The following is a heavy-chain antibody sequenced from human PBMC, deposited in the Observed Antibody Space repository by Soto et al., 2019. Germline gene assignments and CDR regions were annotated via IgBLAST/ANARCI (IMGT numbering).Heavy chain of an antibody. CDR1: GFTFSSYG. CDR3: AKDELWFGESRTVDY. CDR2: ISYDGSNK. Sequence: GGSLRLSCAASGFTFSSYGMHWVRQAPGKGLEWVAVISYDGSNKYYADSVKGRFTISRDNSKNTLYLQMNSLRAEDTAVYYCAKDELWFGESRTVDYWGQGTLVTVSS. J-gene: IGHJ4*02. D-gene: IGHD3-10*01. V-gene: IGHV3-30*18.